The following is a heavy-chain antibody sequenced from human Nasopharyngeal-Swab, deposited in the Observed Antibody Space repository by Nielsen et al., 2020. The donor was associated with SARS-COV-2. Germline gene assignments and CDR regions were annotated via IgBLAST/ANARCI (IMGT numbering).Heavy chain of an antibody. V-gene: IGHV3-48*04. D-gene: IGHD2-21*01. Sequence: GESLKISCAASGFTFSSYSMNWVRQAPGKGLEWVSYISSSSTIYYADSVKGRFTISRDNAKNSLYLQMNSLRAEDTAVYYCARENWGGDCYPPGYYYYGMDFWGQGTTVTVSS. J-gene: IGHJ6*02. CDR1: GFTFSSYS. CDR2: ISSSSTI. CDR3: ARENWGGDCYPPGYYYYGMDF.